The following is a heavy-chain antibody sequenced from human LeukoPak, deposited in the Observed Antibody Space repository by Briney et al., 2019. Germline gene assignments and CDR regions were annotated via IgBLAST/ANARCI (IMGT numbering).Heavy chain of an antibody. V-gene: IGHV4-34*01. CDR3: ARYSLYDSSGYYFVDY. CDR2: FNHSGST. D-gene: IGHD3-22*01. CDR1: GGSFSGYY. Sequence: SETLSLTCAVYGGSFSGYYWSWIRQLPGKGLEWIGEFNHSGSTNYNPSLKSRVTISVDTSKNQFSLKLSSVTAADTAVYYCARYSLYDSSGYYFVDYWGQGTLVTVSS. J-gene: IGHJ4*02.